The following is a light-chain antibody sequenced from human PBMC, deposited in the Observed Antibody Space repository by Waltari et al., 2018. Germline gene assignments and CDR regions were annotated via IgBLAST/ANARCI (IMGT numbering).Light chain of an antibody. Sequence: QSALTQPASVSGSPGQSITISCTGTSSDVGGYNYVSWYQQHPGKAPKLMIYDVSNRPSGVSNRFSGSKSGNTASRTISGLQAEDEADYYCSSYTSNSPVVFGGGTKLTVL. V-gene: IGLV2-14*03. CDR3: SSYTSNSPVV. J-gene: IGLJ2*01. CDR2: DVS. CDR1: SSDVGGYNY.